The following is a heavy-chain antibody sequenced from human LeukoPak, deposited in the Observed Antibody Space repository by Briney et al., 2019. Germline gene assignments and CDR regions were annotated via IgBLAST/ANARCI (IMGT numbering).Heavy chain of an antibody. CDR2: IKQDGSEN. V-gene: IGHV3-7*01. Sequence: GGSLRLSCAASGFTFSSYWMSWVRQAPGKELEWVANIKQDGSENYYVDSVKGRFTISRDNAKNSLYLQMNSLRAEDTAVYYCARDGVLWFGDSRNWFDLWGQGTLVTVSS. CDR1: GFTFSSYW. J-gene: IGHJ5*02. D-gene: IGHD3-10*01. CDR3: ARDGVLWFGDSRNWFDL.